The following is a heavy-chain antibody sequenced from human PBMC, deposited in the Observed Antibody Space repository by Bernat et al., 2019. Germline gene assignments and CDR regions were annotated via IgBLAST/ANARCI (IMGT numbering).Heavy chain of an antibody. D-gene: IGHD2-15*01. CDR3: ARDLSYCSGGSCPFFDY. V-gene: IGHV3-21*01. CDR1: GFTFSSYS. Sequence: EVQLVESGGGLVKPGGSLRLSWAASGFTFSSYSMNWVRQAPGKGLEWVSSISSSISYIYYADSLKGRLTISRDNAKNSLYLQMNSLRAEDTAVYYCARDLSYCSGGSCPFFDYWGQGTLVTVSS. J-gene: IGHJ4*02. CDR2: ISSSISYI.